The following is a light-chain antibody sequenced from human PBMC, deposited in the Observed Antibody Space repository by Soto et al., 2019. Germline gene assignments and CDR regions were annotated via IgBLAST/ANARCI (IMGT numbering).Light chain of an antibody. CDR1: QSVINSY. J-gene: IGKJ2*01. CDR3: HQYGSSLPYT. CDR2: DAS. V-gene: IGKV3-20*01. Sequence: EIVLTQSPGTLSLSPGESATLTCRASQSVINSYLAWYQHKPGQAPRLLISDASRRATGIPDRFSGSGSGTDFTLTISRLEPEDFAVYYCHQYGSSLPYTFGQGTKLEIK.